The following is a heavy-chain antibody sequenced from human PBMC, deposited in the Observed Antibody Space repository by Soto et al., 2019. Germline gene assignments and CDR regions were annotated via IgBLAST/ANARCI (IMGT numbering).Heavy chain of an antibody. CDR3: TRTLTPNPAEYFQH. J-gene: IGHJ1*01. Sequence: ASVKVSCKASGYTFTSYGISWVRQAPGQGLEWMGWISAYNGNTNYAQKFQGRVTMTTDTSTSTAYMELSSLRSEDTAMFYCTRTLTPNPAEYFQHWGQGTLVTVSS. V-gene: IGHV1-18*01. CDR1: GYTFTSYG. D-gene: IGHD3-16*01. CDR2: ISAYNGNT.